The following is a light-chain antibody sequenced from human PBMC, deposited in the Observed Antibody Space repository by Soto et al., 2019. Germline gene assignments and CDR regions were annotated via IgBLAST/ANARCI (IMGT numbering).Light chain of an antibody. Sequence: DIVMTQSPATVSVSPGERATLSCRASQSVSNNLAWYQQKPGRAPRLLIYGASTRASGIPARFSGSGSGTDFTLTIPSLESEDFAVYYCQEYSRTPRTFGQRTKVDIK. CDR3: QEYSRTPRT. CDR2: GAS. J-gene: IGKJ1*01. CDR1: QSVSNN. V-gene: IGKV3D-15*01.